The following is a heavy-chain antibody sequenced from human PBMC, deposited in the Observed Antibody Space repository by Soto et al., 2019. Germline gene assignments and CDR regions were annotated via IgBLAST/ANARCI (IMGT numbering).Heavy chain of an antibody. J-gene: IGHJ6*02. CDR2: ISDDGRNK. D-gene: IGHD6-19*01. CDR3: VKDGSSAWPSFYDMDV. Sequence: QVQLVESGGGVVQPGRSLRLSCAASGFTFSSYGMHWVRQAPGKGLEWVAVISDDGRNKYYADAVKGRFTISRDNSKNTLNLQMSSMRAEDTAVYYCVKDGSSAWPSFYDMDVWGQGTPVTVSS. V-gene: IGHV3-30*18. CDR1: GFTFSSYG.